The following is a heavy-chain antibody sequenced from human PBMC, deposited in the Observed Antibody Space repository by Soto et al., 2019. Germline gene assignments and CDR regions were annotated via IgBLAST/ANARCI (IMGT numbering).Heavy chain of an antibody. CDR2: IIPIFVTA. V-gene: IGHV1-69*06. D-gene: IGHD1-1*01. CDR1: GGTFSSYA. J-gene: IGHJ5*02. CDR3: ARASGAGTTLALGWFDP. Sequence: QVQLVQSGAEVKKPGSSVKVSCKASGGTFSSYAISWVRQAPGQGLEWMGGIIPIFVTANYAQKFQGRVTISPGNATGTAYMELSSLRSEDTAVYYCARASGAGTTLALGWFDPWGQETLVTVSS.